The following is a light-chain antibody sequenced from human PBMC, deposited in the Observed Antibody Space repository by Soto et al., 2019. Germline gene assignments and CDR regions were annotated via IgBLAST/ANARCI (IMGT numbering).Light chain of an antibody. CDR2: GAS. V-gene: IGKV3-15*01. CDR1: QSVSTK. CDR3: QQHDQGWT. Sequence: EMVMTPSPATLSVSLGERATLSCSANQSVSTKLVWYQQKPGQAPRLLIYGASTRAPGIPARFSGSGSETEFTLTISSLQSEDFAVYYCQQHDQGWTFGQGTKVEIK. J-gene: IGKJ1*01.